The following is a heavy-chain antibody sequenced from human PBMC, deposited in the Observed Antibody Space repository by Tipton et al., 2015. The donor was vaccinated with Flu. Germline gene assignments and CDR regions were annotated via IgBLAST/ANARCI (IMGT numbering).Heavy chain of an antibody. CDR2: MNPNSGNT. D-gene: IGHD2-2*01. CDR1: GYTFTSYD. Sequence: QLVQSGAEVKKPGASVKVSCKASGYTFTSYDINWVRQATGQGLEWMGWMNPNSGNTGYAQKFQGRVTMTRNTSISTAYMELSSLRSEDTAVYYCARVPRRVVLPDDAFDIWGQGTMVTVSS. V-gene: IGHV1-8*01. CDR3: ARVPRRVVLPDDAFDI. J-gene: IGHJ3*02.